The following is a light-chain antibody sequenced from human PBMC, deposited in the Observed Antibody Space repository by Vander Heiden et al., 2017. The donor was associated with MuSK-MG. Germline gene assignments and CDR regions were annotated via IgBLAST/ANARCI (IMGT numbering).Light chain of an antibody. CDR2: AAS. Sequence: DIQMTQSPSSLSASVGDRVTITCRASQSISSYLNWYQQKPGKAPKLLIYAASSLQSGVPSRFSASGSGTDFTLTISSLQPEDFATYYCQQSYSTLWTFGPGTKVEIK. V-gene: IGKV1-39*01. CDR3: QQSYSTLWT. CDR1: QSISSY. J-gene: IGKJ1*01.